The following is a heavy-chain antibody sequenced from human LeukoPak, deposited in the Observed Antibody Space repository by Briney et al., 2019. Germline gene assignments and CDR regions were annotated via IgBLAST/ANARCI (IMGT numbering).Heavy chain of an antibody. D-gene: IGHD3-9*01. J-gene: IGHJ3*02. CDR1: GFTFSSYS. V-gene: IGHV3-21*01. CDR2: ISSSSSYI. CDR3: ARDLSGGPIYYDTLTGYYDAFDI. Sequence: GGSLRLSCAASGFTFSSYSMNWVRQAPGKGLEWVSSISSSSSYIYYADSVKGRFTISRDNAKNSLYLQMNSLRAEDTAVYYCARDLSGGPIYYDTLTGYYDAFDIWGQGTMVTVSS.